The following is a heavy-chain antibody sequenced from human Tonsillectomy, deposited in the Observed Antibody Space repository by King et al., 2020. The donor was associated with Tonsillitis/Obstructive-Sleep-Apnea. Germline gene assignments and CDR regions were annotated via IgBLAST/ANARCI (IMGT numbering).Heavy chain of an antibody. CDR1: GDSISRTTYY. CDR3: VTSLSYSSSSPYYYYGMDV. J-gene: IGHJ6*02. D-gene: IGHD6-6*01. V-gene: IGHV4-39*01. CDR2: IYYTGSS. Sequence: MQLQESGPGLVKPSETLSLTCSVSGDSISRTTYYWGWIRQPPGKGLEWIGSIYYTGSSYHNPSLKSRVTISVDTSKNQFSLKVNSVTGADSAVHYCVTSLSYSSSSPYYYYGMDVWGQGTAVTVSS.